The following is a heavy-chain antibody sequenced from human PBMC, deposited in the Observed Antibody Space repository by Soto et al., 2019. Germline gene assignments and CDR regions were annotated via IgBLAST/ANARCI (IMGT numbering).Heavy chain of an antibody. CDR3: TRDPDRWWELQRRFDY. CDR2: IRSKAYGGTT. D-gene: IGHD1-26*01. Sequence: GGSLRLSCTASGFTFGDYAMSWFRQAPGKGLEWVGFIRSKAYGGTTEYAASVKGRFTISRDDSKSIAYLQMNSLKTEDTAVYYCTRDPDRWWELQRRFDYWGQGTLVTVSS. J-gene: IGHJ4*02. CDR1: GFTFGDYA. V-gene: IGHV3-49*03.